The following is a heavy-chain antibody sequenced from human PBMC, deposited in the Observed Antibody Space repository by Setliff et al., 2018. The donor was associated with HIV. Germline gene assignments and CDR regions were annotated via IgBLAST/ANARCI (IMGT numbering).Heavy chain of an antibody. V-gene: IGHV4-59*11. CDR3: ARDYYDSSGYFWGRGY. CDR2: IYYSGST. J-gene: IGHJ4*02. Sequence: KPSETLSLTCTVSGGSISSHYWSWIRQPPGKGLEWIGSIYYSGSTNYNPSLKSRVTISVDTSKNQFSLKLSSVTAADTAVYYCARDYYDSSGYFWGRGYWGQGTLVTVSS. D-gene: IGHD3-22*01. CDR1: GGSISSHY.